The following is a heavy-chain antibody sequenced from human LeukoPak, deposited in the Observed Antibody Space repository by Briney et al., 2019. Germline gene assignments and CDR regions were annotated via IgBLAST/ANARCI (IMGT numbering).Heavy chain of an antibody. D-gene: IGHD1-26*01. CDR1: GGSISSYY. Sequence: SETLPLTCTVSGGSISSYYWSWIRQPPGKGLEWIGYIYYSGRTNYNPSLKSRVTISVDTSKNQFSLKLSSVTAADTAVYYCARRSGSYYEYYFDYWGQGTLVTVSS. V-gene: IGHV4-59*08. CDR2: IYYSGRT. J-gene: IGHJ4*02. CDR3: ARRSGSYYEYYFDY.